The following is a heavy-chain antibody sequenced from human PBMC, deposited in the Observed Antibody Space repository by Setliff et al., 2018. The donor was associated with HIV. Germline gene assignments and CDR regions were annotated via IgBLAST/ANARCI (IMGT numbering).Heavy chain of an antibody. V-gene: IGHV3-21*05. CDR2: ISSSSSYI. D-gene: IGHD3-3*01. CDR3: ARDVSWRVRTYIDY. Sequence: PGGSLRLSCAASGFTFSNYEMNWVRQAPGKGLEWVSYISSSSSYIYYADSVKGRFTISRDNAKNSLYLQMNSLRAEDTAVYYCARDVSWRVRTYIDYWGQGALVTVPQ. CDR1: GFTFSNYE. J-gene: IGHJ4*02.